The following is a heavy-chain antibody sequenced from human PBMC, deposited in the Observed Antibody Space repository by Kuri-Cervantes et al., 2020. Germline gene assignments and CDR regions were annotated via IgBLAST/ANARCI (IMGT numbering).Heavy chain of an antibody. CDR3: AKLGDFVDY. J-gene: IGHJ4*02. CDR1: GFTFSSYA. Sequence: GGSLRLSCVASGFTFSSYAMSWVRQAPGKGLEWVSGLSGSGGTTYYADSVKGRFTISRDNSKSTLYLQMNSLGAEDTALYYCAKLGDFVDYWGQGTLVTVSS. D-gene: IGHD3-16*01. CDR2: LSGSGGTT. V-gene: IGHV3-23*01.